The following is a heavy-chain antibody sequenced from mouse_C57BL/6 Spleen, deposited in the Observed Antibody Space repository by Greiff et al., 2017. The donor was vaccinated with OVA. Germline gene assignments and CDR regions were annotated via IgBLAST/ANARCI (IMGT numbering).Heavy chain of an antibody. CDR2: ISNGVGST. J-gene: IGHJ2*01. V-gene: IGHV5-12*01. CDR3: ARRRYYGSFDY. Sequence: DVQLVESGGGLVQPGGSLKLSCAASGFTFSDYYMYWVRQTPEKRLEWVAYISNGVGSTYYPDTVKGRSTISLDNATNTLYLQMSRLKAEDTAMYYCARRRYYGSFDYWGQGTTLTVSS. D-gene: IGHD1-1*01. CDR1: GFTFSDYY.